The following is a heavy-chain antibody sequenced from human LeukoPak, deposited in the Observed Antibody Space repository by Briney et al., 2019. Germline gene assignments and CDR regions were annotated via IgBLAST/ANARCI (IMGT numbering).Heavy chain of an antibody. Sequence: RPSETLSLTCTVSGGSISSRSYYWSWIRQPPGKGLEWIGEINHSGSTHYNPSLKSRVTISVDTSKNQFSLKLSSVTAADTAVYYCARGYDYYDSSGYYEGNAFDIWGQGTMVTVSS. CDR1: GGSISSRSYY. J-gene: IGHJ3*02. D-gene: IGHD3-22*01. CDR3: ARGYDYYDSSGYYEGNAFDI. V-gene: IGHV4-39*07. CDR2: INHSGST.